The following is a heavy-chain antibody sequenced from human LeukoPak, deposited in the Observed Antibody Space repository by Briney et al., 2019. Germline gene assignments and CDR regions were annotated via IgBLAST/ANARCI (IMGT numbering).Heavy chain of an antibody. CDR2: IYSSVTT. Sequence: SETLSLTCTVSGGSISSYYWSWMRQPAGKGLEWIGRIYSSVTTHYNPSLKSRVTMSVDTSKNQFSLNLSSVTAADTAVYYCARAAGYSSSSGEFYYWGQGTLVTVSS. CDR1: GGSISSYY. D-gene: IGHD6-6*01. J-gene: IGHJ4*02. V-gene: IGHV4-4*07. CDR3: ARAAGYSSSSGEFYY.